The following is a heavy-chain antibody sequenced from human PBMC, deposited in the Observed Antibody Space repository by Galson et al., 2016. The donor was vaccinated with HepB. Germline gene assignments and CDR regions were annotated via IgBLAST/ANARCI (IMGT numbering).Heavy chain of an antibody. Sequence: SLRLSCAASGFIFKDYAMHWVRQALGKGLEWVSSISWNSGSIGYADSVKGRFTISRDNAKSSLYLQMNSLRAEDTAFYYCAQDKASMSVGATNFQHWGQGTLVTVAS. J-gene: IGHJ1*01. CDR3: AQDKASMSVGATNFQH. V-gene: IGHV3-9*01. D-gene: IGHD1-26*01. CDR1: GFIFKDYA. CDR2: ISWNSGSI.